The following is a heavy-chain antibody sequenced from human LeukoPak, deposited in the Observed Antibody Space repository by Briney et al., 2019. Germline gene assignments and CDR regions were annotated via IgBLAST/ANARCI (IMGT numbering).Heavy chain of an antibody. D-gene: IGHD6-19*01. Sequence: GESPKIFCWGSGYSFSSYWISWVRQMPGKGLEGLVRIDTSDSYTKFCPSFQGHVSISADKSISTAYLQWSSLKASDTAIYYCARHMYDSGSYADYWGEGTLVSVSS. CDR1: GYSFSSYW. CDR3: ARHMYDSGSYADY. CDR2: IDTSDSYT. V-gene: IGHV5-10-1*01. J-gene: IGHJ4*02.